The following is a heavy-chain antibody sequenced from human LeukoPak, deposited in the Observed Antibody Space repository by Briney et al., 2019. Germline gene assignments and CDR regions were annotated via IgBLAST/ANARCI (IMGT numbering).Heavy chain of an antibody. CDR2: ISYDGSNK. Sequence: AGGSLRLSCAASGFTFSSYGMHWVRQAPGKGLEWVAVISYDGSNKYYADSVKGRFTISRDNSKNTLYLQMNSLRAEDTAVYYCARDNGWSADFWGQGTLVTVSS. J-gene: IGHJ4*02. CDR3: ARDNGWSADF. V-gene: IGHV3-30*03. CDR1: GFTFSSYG. D-gene: IGHD2-15*01.